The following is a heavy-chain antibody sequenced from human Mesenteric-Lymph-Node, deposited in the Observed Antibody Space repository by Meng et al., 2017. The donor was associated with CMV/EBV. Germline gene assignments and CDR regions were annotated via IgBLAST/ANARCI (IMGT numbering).Heavy chain of an antibody. D-gene: IGHD3-10*01. V-gene: IGHV3-21*01. CDR1: GFTFSSYS. CDR2: ISSSSSYI. J-gene: IGHJ6*02. CDR3: ARGNVWFGDSGMDV. Sequence: GESLKISCAASGFTFSSYSMNWVRQAPGKGLEWVSSISSSSSYIYYADSVKGRFTISRDNAKNSLYLQMSSLRAEDTAVYYCARGNVWFGDSGMDVWGQGTTVTVSS.